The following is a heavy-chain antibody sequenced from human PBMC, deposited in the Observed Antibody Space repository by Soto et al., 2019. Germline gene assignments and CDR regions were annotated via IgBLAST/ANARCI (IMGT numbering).Heavy chain of an antibody. CDR1: GGSFSGYY. Sequence: SDTLSLTCAVYGGSFSGYYWSWIRQPPGKGLEWIGEINHSGSTNYNPSLKSRVTISVDTSKTQFSLKLSSVTAADTAVYYCARGQWFDYWGQGTLATVSS. V-gene: IGHV4-34*01. CDR3: ARGQWFDY. CDR2: INHSGST. D-gene: IGHD6-19*01. J-gene: IGHJ4*02.